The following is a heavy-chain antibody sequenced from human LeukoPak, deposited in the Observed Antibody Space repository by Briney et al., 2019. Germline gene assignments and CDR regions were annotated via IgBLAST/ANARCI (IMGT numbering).Heavy chain of an antibody. CDR3: ARVGPLYDSSGYYPPYFDY. V-gene: IGHV1-18*01. CDR1: GYTFTSYG. J-gene: IGHJ4*02. Sequence: ASVKVSCKASGYTFTSYGISWVRQAPGQGLEWMGWISAYNGNTNYAQKLQGRVTMTTDTSTSTAYMELRSLRSDDTAVYYCARVGPLYDSSGYYPPYFDYWGQGTLVTVSS. CDR2: ISAYNGNT. D-gene: IGHD3-22*01.